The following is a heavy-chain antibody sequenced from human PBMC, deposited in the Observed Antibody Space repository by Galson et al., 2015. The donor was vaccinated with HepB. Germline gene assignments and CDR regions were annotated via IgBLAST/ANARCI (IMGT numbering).Heavy chain of an antibody. Sequence: CKASGGTFSSYAISWVRQAPGQGLEWMGGIIPIFGTANYAQKFQGRVTITADESTSTAYMELSSLRSEDTAVYYCARGRYDSSGYYYVDAFDIWGQGTMVTVSS. J-gene: IGHJ3*02. CDR2: IIPIFGTA. D-gene: IGHD3-22*01. CDR1: GGTFSSYA. V-gene: IGHV1-69*01. CDR3: ARGRYDSSGYYYVDAFDI.